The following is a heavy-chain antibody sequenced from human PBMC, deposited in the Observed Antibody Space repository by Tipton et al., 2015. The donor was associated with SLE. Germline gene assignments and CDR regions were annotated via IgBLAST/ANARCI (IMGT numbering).Heavy chain of an antibody. J-gene: IGHJ6*03. CDR2: IYFGGST. V-gene: IGHV4-61*08. D-gene: IGHD3/OR15-3a*01. CDR3: ARAPGLDRDYYYYYYMDV. Sequence: TLSLTCAVSGGSISSGGYSWSWIRQPPGKGLEWIGYIYFGGSTTYNPSLKSRVTISVDTSKNQFSLRLTSVTAADTAVYYCARAPGLDRDYYYYYYMDVWGKGTTVTVSS. CDR1: GGSISSGGYS.